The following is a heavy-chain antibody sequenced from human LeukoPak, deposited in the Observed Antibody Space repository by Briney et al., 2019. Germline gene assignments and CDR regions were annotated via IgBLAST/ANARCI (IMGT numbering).Heavy chain of an antibody. CDR2: INPSGGST. D-gene: IGHD6-25*01. J-gene: IGHJ6*02. Sequence: ASVKVSCKASGYTFTSYYMHWVRQAAGQGLEWMGIINPSGGSTSYAQKFQGRVTMTRDTSTSTVYMELSSLRSEDTAVYYCARDRPSGGLYYYGMDVWGQGTTVTVSS. V-gene: IGHV1-46*01. CDR1: GYTFTSYY. CDR3: ARDRPSGGLYYYGMDV.